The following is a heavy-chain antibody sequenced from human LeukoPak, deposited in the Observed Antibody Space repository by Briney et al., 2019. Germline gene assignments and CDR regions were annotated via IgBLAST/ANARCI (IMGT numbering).Heavy chain of an antibody. CDR2: INPNSGGT. CDR1: GYTFTGYY. Sequence: ASVKVSCKASGYTFTGYYMHWVRQAPGQGLEWMGRINPNSGGTNYAQKFQGRVTMTRDTSTSTVYMELSSLRSEDTAVYYCARGGGGRWGSYRHDYWGQGTLVTVSS. V-gene: IGHV1-2*06. CDR3: ARGGGGRWGSYRHDY. J-gene: IGHJ4*02. D-gene: IGHD3-16*02.